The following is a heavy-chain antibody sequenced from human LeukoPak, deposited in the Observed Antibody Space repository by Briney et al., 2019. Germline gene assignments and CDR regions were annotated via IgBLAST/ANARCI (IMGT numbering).Heavy chain of an antibody. D-gene: IGHD1-26*01. Sequence: PEGSLRLSCAASGFTFSSYSMNWVRQAPGKGLEWVTHITASGTAMFYADSVKGRFTISRDNAKNSLYLQMNSLRDEDTAVYYCASNGSYRFDYWGQGTLVTVSS. V-gene: IGHV3-48*02. CDR2: ITASGTAM. CDR1: GFTFSSYS. J-gene: IGHJ4*02. CDR3: ASNGSYRFDY.